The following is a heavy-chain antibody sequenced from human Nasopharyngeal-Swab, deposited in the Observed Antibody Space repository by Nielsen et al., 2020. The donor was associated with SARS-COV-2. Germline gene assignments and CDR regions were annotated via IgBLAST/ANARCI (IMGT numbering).Heavy chain of an antibody. V-gene: IGHV1-69*06. Sequence: SVKVSCKPSGGTFNSYAFSWVRQAPGQGLEWMGRIIPDFGTTNYAQDFQGRVTITADKSTATAYMQLSSLRSEDTAVYYCARESGSSQYSAYYMDVWGKGTAVTVSS. CDR1: GGTFNSYA. D-gene: IGHD2-15*01. CDR3: ARESGSSQYSAYYMDV. J-gene: IGHJ6*03. CDR2: IIPDFGTT.